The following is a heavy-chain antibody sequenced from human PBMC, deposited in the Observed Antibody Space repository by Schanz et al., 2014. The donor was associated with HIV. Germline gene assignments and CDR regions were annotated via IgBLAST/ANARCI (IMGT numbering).Heavy chain of an antibody. J-gene: IGHJ4*02. Sequence: EVQVVESGGGLVQPGGSLRLSCAGSGFTFSSYWMHWVRQAPGKGLVWVSRINSDGSSTNYADSVKGRFTISRDNSKNTLYLQMNSLRAEDTAVYYCAKGRDYFDSSGYSDWGQGTLVTVSS. V-gene: IGHV3-74*01. CDR2: INSDGSST. CDR3: AKGRDYFDSSGYSD. D-gene: IGHD3-22*01. CDR1: GFTFSSYW.